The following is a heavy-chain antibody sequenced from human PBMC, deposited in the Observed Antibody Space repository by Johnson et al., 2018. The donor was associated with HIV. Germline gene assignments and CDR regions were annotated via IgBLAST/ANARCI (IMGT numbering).Heavy chain of an antibody. CDR2: ISSDGTNR. Sequence: QVQLVESGGGVVQPGRSLRLSCAASGFSFSYYAMDWVRQAPGKGLEWVAFISSDGTNRNYADSVKGRFIISRDNSKNALFLQMNSLKTEDTAVYYCTRTDDAYHYDTFGYIDAFDIWGQGTMVTVSS. D-gene: IGHD3-22*01. V-gene: IGHV3-30*03. CDR3: TRTDDAYHYDTFGYIDAFDI. J-gene: IGHJ3*02. CDR1: GFSFSYYA.